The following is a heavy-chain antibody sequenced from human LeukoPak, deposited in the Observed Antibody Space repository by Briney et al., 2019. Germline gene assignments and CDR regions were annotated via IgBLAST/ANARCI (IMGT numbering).Heavy chain of an antibody. CDR1: GGSISSYY. CDR3: ARVRSSSGCLWVDP. Sequence: SETLSHTCTVSGGSISSYYWSWIRQPAGKGLEWIGRIYTSGSTNYNPSLKSRVTMSVDTSKNQFSLKLSSVTAADTAVYYCARVRSSSGCLWVDPWGQGTLVTVSS. D-gene: IGHD6-19*01. V-gene: IGHV4-4*07. CDR2: IYTSGST. J-gene: IGHJ5*02.